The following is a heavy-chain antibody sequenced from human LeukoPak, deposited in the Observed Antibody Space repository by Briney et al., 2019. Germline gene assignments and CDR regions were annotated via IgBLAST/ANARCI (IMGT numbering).Heavy chain of an antibody. Sequence: GGSLRLSCAASGFTFISYAMHWVRQAPGKGLEWVAVISYDGGNKYYADSVKGRFTISRDNSMNTLYLQMNSLREEDTAVYYCASAPNGSGSLDYSYYGMDVWGQGTTVTVSS. CDR2: ISYDGGNK. CDR3: ASAPNGSGSLDYSYYGMDV. J-gene: IGHJ6*02. CDR1: GFTFISYA. D-gene: IGHD3-10*01. V-gene: IGHV3-30*04.